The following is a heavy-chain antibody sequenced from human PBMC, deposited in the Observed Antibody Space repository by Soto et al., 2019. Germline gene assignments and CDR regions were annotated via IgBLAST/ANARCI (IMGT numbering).Heavy chain of an antibody. J-gene: IGHJ4*02. Sequence: PGGSLRLSCAASGFTFSSSAVSWVRQAPGKGLEWVSAISASGINTYYADSVKGRFTISRDNSKNTLYLQMNSLRDEGTAVYYCAKDVLGGQGTLVTVSS. CDR2: ISASGINT. D-gene: IGHD2-15*01. V-gene: IGHV3-23*01. CDR1: GFTFSSSA. CDR3: AKDVL.